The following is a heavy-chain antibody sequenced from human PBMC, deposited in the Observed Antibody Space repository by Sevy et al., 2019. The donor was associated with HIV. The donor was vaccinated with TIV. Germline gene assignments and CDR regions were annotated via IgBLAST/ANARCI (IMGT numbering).Heavy chain of an antibody. CDR1: GFTFSSYA. CDR2: ISGSGGST. D-gene: IGHD3-3*01. CDR3: AKRPPVAVERFGPSFDY. V-gene: IGHV3-23*01. Sequence: GGSLRLSCAASGFTFSSYAMSWVRQAPGKGLEWVSAISGSGGSTYYADSVKGRFTISRDNSKNTLYLQMNSLRAEDTAVYYCAKRPPVAVERFGPSFDYWGQGTLVTVSS. J-gene: IGHJ4*02.